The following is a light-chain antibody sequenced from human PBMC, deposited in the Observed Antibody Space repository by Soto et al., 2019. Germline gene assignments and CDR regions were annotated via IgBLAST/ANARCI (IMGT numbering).Light chain of an antibody. CDR3: QQYGSSHT. V-gene: IGKV3-20*01. J-gene: IGKJ5*01. Sequence: EVVLTQSPCTLSLSPGERATLSCRASQSVSSNLAWYQQKPGQAPRLLIFGASTRATGIPDRFSGSGAGAYFNLTISRLEPADFGVYYCQQYGSSHTFGQGTRLEIK. CDR2: GAS. CDR1: QSVSSN.